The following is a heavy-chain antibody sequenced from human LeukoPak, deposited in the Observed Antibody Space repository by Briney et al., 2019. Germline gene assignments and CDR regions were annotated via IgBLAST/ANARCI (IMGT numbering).Heavy chain of an antibody. CDR2: ISGSGGST. D-gene: IGHD3-22*01. Sequence: PGGSLRLSCAASGFTFSSYAMSWVRQAPGKGLEWVSAISGSGGSTYYADSVKGRFTISRDNSKNTLYLQMNSLRAEDTAVYYCAKGSIDSSGYYYYYYYMDVWGKGTTVTVSS. V-gene: IGHV3-23*01. J-gene: IGHJ6*03. CDR3: AKGSIDSSGYYYYYYYMDV. CDR1: GFTFSSYA.